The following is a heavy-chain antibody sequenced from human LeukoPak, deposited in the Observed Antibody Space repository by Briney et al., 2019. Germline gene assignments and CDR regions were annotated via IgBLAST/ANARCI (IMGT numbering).Heavy chain of an antibody. CDR1: GGSFSGYY. CDR2: INHSGST. J-gene: IGHJ4*02. D-gene: IGHD3-16*02. V-gene: IGHV4-34*01. CDR3: ARVRSFGGVIVS. Sequence: SETLSLTCAVYGGSFSGYYWSWLRQPPGKGLEWIGEINHSGSTNYNPSLKSRVTISVDTSKNQFSLKLSSVTAADTAVYYCARVRSFGGVIVSWGQGTLVTVSS.